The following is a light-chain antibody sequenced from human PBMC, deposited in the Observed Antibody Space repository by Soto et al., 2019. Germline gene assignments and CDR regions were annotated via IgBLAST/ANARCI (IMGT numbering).Light chain of an antibody. Sequence: AIRITQSPSSLSASPGDRVTIPCRASQGISSYLAWYQQKPGKAPKLLIYAASTLQSGVPSRFSGSRSGPDFTLTISSLQPEDFATYYCQQSYSSPPTFGQGTKVEIK. CDR3: QQSYSSPPT. J-gene: IGKJ1*01. V-gene: IGKV1-8*01. CDR2: AAS. CDR1: QGISSY.